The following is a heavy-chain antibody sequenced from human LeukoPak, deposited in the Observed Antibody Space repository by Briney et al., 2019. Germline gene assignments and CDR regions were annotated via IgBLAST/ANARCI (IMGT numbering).Heavy chain of an antibody. J-gene: IGHJ4*02. V-gene: IGHV3-9*01. Sequence: PGGSLRLSCAASGFTFSSYAMSWVRQAPGKGLEWVSGISWNSGSIGYADSVKGRFTISRDNAKNSLYLQMNSLRAEDTALYYCAASRSRTIFGVVIPLPYYFDYWGQGTLVTVSS. D-gene: IGHD3-3*01. CDR2: ISWNSGSI. CDR3: AASRSRTIFGVVIPLPYYFDY. CDR1: GFTFSSYA.